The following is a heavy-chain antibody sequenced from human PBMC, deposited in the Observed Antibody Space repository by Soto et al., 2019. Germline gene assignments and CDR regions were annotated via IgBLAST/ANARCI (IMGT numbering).Heavy chain of an antibody. D-gene: IGHD3-22*01. CDR2: IIPIYGTA. J-gene: IGHJ6*02. CDR1: GGTFSSYA. V-gene: IGHV1-69*01. Sequence: QVQLVQSGAEVKKPGSSVKVSCKASGGTFSSYAISWVRQAPGQGLEWMGGIIPIYGTANYAQKFQGSVTLTPDEYTSTAYMEPSSLRDEDTAVYYCARGYYHSSGASDYYYYGIDVWGQGPTVTVSS. CDR3: ARGYYHSSGASDYYYYGIDV.